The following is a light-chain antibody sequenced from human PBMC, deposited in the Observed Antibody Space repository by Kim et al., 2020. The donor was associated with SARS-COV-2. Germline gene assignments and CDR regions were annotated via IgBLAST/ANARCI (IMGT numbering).Light chain of an antibody. CDR2: PKN. CDR1: SLRNYY. Sequence: ALGQTVRITCHGDSLRNYYASWYQQNPGPAPVLVIYPKNNRPSGIPDRFSGSSSGNTASLTITGAQAEDEADYYCKSRDSSGNLLVFGGGTQLTVL. V-gene: IGLV3-19*01. J-gene: IGLJ2*01. CDR3: KSRDSSGNLLV.